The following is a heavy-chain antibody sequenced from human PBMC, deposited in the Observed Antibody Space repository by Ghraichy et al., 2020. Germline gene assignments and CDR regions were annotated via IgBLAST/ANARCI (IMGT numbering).Heavy chain of an antibody. V-gene: IGHV3-73*01. CDR1: GFIFSEFA. Sequence: LSLTCAASGFIFSEFAMYWVRQAPGKGLECIGRIRTKPNNYATTYAASVKGRFTISRDDSKNTMYLQMKSLKTEDTAVYYCSRPGFGELQNAFDVWGHGTIVTVYS. J-gene: IGHJ3*01. CDR3: SRPGFGELQNAFDV. D-gene: IGHD3-10*01. CDR2: IRTKPNNYAT.